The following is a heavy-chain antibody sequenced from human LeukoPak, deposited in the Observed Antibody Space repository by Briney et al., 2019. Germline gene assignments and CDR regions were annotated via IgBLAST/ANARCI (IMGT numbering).Heavy chain of an antibody. CDR1: GFTFSSDS. CDR3: ARVTAAAGPDY. D-gene: IGHD6-13*01. J-gene: IGHJ4*02. V-gene: IGHV3-21*01. CDR2: ISSSSTYV. Sequence: PGGSLRLSCAASGFTFSSDSMNWVRQAPRKGLEWVSSISSSSTYVYYADSQKSRFTISRDNAKNALELQMNSLRADDTAVYYCARVTAAAGPDYWGQGTLVTVS.